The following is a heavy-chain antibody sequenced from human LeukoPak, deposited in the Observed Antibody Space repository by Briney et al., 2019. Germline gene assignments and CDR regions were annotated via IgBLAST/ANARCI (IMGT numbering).Heavy chain of an antibody. Sequence: SETLSLTCAVYGESFSGYYWSWIRQPPGKGLEWIGEINHSGSTNYNPSLKSRVTIYVETPKNQFSLKLSSVTAADTAVYYCAILYGDYEYYFDYWGQGTLVTVSS. CDR3: AILYGDYEYYFDY. CDR2: INHSGST. D-gene: IGHD4-17*01. CDR1: GESFSGYY. J-gene: IGHJ4*02. V-gene: IGHV4-34*01.